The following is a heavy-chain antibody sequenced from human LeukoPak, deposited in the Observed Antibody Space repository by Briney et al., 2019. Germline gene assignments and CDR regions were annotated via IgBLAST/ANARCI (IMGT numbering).Heavy chain of an antibody. CDR1: GYTFTSYD. J-gene: IGHJ4*02. CDR3: ARGESGTTFDY. D-gene: IGHD1-7*01. CDR2: MNPNSGNT. Sequence: ASVKVSCKASGYTFTSYDINWVRQATGQGLEWMGWMNPNSGNTGYAQKYQGRVTMTTGTSTNTAYMEVRSLRSDETAVYYCARGESGTTFDYWGQGTLVTVSS. V-gene: IGHV1-8*01.